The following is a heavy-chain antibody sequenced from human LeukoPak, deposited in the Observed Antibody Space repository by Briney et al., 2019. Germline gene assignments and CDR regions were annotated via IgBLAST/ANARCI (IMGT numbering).Heavy chain of an antibody. V-gene: IGHV4-34*01. CDR3: ASGSSGWLH. D-gene: IGHD6-19*01. CDR2: INHSGST. J-gene: IGHJ4*02. CDR1: GGSFSGYY. Sequence: SETLSLTCAVYGGSFSGYYWSWIRQPPGKGLEWIGEINHSGSTNYNPSLKSRVTISVDTSKNQFSLKLSSVTAADTAVYYCASGSSGWLHWGQGTLVTVSS.